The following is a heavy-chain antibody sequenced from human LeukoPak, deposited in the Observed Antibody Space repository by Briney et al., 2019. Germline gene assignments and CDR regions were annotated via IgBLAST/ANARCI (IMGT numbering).Heavy chain of an antibody. D-gene: IGHD1-20*01. CDR3: AKDRITVNPYYFDY. J-gene: IGHJ4*02. CDR1: GFTFSSYA. Sequence: GGSLRLSCAASGFTFSSYAMNWVRQAPAKGLEWVSGVSGSGGSTYYAGSVKGRFTISRDNSKNTLYLQMNSLRAEDTALYYCAKDRITVNPYYFDYWGQGTLVTVSS. V-gene: IGHV3-23*01. CDR2: VSGSGGST.